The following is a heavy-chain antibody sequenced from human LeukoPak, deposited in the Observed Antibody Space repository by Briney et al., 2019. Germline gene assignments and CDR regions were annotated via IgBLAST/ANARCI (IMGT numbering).Heavy chain of an antibody. V-gene: IGHV4-39*01. Sequence: PSETLSLTCTVSGGFISSSSYYWGWIRQPPGKGLEWIGSIYYSGSTYYNPSLKSRVTISVDTSKNQFSLKLSSVTAADTAVYYCARHGAAMVTGPFDYWGQGTLVTISP. D-gene: IGHD5-18*01. CDR2: IYYSGST. CDR3: ARHGAAMVTGPFDY. CDR1: GGFISSSSYY. J-gene: IGHJ4*02.